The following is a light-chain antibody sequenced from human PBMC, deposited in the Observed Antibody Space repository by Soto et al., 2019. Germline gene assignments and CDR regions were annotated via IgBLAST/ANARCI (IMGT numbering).Light chain of an antibody. CDR1: QSINNW. CDR3: QQYNTYWT. V-gene: IGKV1-5*03. Sequence: DIQMTQSPSTLSASVGDRVTITCRARQSINNWLAWYQQKSGQAPKVLIYKASTLQSGVPSRFSGSGSGTDFTITSSSLPHDVFASYYCQQYNTYWTFGQGTKVEIK. CDR2: KAS. J-gene: IGKJ1*01.